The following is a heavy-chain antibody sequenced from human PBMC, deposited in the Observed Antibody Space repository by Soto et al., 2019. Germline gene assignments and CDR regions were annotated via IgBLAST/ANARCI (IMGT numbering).Heavy chain of an antibody. D-gene: IGHD2-2*01. CDR1: GGSFSGYY. V-gene: IGHV4-34*01. CDR3: ARGPYCSSTSCWGRGWFDP. Sequence: SETLSLTCAVYGGSFSGYYWSWIRQPPGKGLEWIGEINHSGSTNYNPSLKSRVTISVDTSKNQFSLKLSSVTAADTAVYYCARGPYCSSTSCWGRGWFDPWGQGTLVTVSS. J-gene: IGHJ5*02. CDR2: INHSGST.